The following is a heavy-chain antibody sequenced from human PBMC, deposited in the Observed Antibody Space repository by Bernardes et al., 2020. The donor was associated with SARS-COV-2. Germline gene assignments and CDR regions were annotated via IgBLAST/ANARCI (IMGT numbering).Heavy chain of an antibody. CDR2: IGTAGDP. Sequence: GSLRLSCAASGFTFSSYDMHWVRQATGKGLEWVSVIGTAGDPYYPGSVKGRFTISRENAKNSLYLQMNSLRAGDTAAYYCARGGRGYCSGGSCLYEGGEFDYWGQGTLVTVSS. D-gene: IGHD2-15*01. CDR3: ARGGRGYCSGGSCLYEGGEFDY. CDR1: GFTFSSYD. V-gene: IGHV3-13*05. J-gene: IGHJ4*02.